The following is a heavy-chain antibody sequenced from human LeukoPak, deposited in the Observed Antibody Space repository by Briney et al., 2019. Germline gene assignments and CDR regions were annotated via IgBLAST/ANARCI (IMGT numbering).Heavy chain of an antibody. CDR2: INPNSDDT. V-gene: IGHV1-2*06. D-gene: IGHD2-21*02. J-gene: IGHJ4*02. Sequence: ASVKVSCKASGYSFTSQAINWVRQAPGQGLEWMGRINPNSDDTNFAQKFQGRVTMTRDTSISTAYMGLSRLRSDDTAVYYCARDPVCGGDCYYDYWGQGTLVTVSS. CDR1: GYSFTSQA. CDR3: ARDPVCGGDCYYDY.